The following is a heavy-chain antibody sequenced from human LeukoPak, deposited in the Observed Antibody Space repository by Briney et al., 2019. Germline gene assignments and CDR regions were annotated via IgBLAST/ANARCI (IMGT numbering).Heavy chain of an antibody. CDR1: GGSISSSSYY. D-gene: IGHD3-22*01. J-gene: IGHJ4*02. Sequence: SETLSLTCTVSGGSISSSSYYWGWIRQPPGKGLEWIGSIYYSGSTYYNPSLKRRVTISVDTSKNQFSLKLSSVTAADTAVYYCARDSYYDSSGYHPFDYWGQGTLVTVSS. V-gene: IGHV4-39*07. CDR3: ARDSYYDSSGYHPFDY. CDR2: IYYSGST.